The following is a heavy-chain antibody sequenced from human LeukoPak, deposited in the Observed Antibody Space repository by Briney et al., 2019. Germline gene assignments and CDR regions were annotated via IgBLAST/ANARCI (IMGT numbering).Heavy chain of an antibody. CDR1: GYSISSGYY. CDR3: ARLADYYDILTGYYTQYYFDY. CDR2: IYHSGST. V-gene: IGHV4-38-2*01. Sequence: PSETLSLTCAVSGYSISSGYYWGWIRQPPGKGLEWIGSIYHSGSTYYNPSLKSRVTISVDTSKNQFSLKLSSVTAADTAVYYCARLADYYDILTGYYTQYYFDYWGQGTPVTVSS. D-gene: IGHD3-9*01. J-gene: IGHJ4*02.